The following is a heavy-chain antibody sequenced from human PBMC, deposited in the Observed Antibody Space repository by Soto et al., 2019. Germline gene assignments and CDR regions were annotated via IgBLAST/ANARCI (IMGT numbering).Heavy chain of an antibody. CDR2: IYYSGST. Sequence: SETLSLTCTVSGGSISSSSYYWGWIRQPPGKGLEWIGSIYYSGSTKYNPSLESRVSISVDKSKNQFSLKLTSVTAADTAVYYCARDPAPYIAAAGTGFDSWGQGTLVTVSS. CDR3: ARDPAPYIAAAGTGFDS. D-gene: IGHD6-13*01. V-gene: IGHV4-39*07. J-gene: IGHJ4*02. CDR1: GGSISSSSYY.